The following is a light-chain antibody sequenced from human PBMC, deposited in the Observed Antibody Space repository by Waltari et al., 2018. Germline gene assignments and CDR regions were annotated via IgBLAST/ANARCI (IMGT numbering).Light chain of an antibody. CDR2: DAS. J-gene: IGLJ3*02. CDR3: SSYTSISTWV. V-gene: IGLV2-14*03. Sequence: QSALTQPASVSGSPGQSITISCTGTSNDVGGYNYVSWYQQHPGKAPKLMIYDASKRASGVSNRFSGSKSGNTASLTISGLQAEDEADYYCSSYTSISTWVFGGGTKLTVL. CDR1: SNDVGGYNY.